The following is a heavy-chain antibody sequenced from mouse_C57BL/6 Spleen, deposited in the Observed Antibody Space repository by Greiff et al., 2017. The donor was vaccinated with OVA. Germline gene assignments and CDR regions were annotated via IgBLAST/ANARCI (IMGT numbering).Heavy chain of an antibody. J-gene: IGHJ2*01. Sequence: VQLQQSGAELARPGASVKLSCKASGYTFTSYGISWVKQRTGQGLEWIGEISPRSGNTYYNEKFKGKATLTADKSSSTAYMELRSLTSEDSAVYFCARGDSGGGSKGYWGQGTTLTVSS. CDR3: ARGDSGGGSKGY. V-gene: IGHV1-81*01. CDR2: ISPRSGNT. CDR1: GYTFTSYG. D-gene: IGHD1-1*01.